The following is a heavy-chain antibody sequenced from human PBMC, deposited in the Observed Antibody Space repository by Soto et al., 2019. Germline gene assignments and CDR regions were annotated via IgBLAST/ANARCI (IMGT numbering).Heavy chain of an antibody. CDR1: GGSISSGTCY. Sequence: QLQLQESGPGLVQPAGTLSLTCTVSGGSISSGTCYWDWLRQPPGKGLQWNGAMYYTGNKNYNPSFQSRDNMCVDTSQNQFCLKLSSVSPTDTAVYYCASRSSISLGSLFDPWGRGILVTVSS. J-gene: IGHJ5*02. CDR2: MYYTGNK. D-gene: IGHD6-6*01. CDR3: ASRSSISLGSLFDP. V-gene: IGHV4-39*01.